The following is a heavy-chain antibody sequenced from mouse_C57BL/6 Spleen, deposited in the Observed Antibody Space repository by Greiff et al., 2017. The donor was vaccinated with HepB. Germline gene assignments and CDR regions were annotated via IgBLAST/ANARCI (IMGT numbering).Heavy chain of an antibody. CDR3: TRYPVVATDWYVDV. J-gene: IGHJ1*03. D-gene: IGHD1-1*01. CDR1: GFTFTDYY. V-gene: IGHV7-3*01. CDR2: IRNKANGYTT. Sequence: VQLKESGGGLVQPGGSLSLSCAASGFTFTDYYMSWVRQPPGKALEWLGFIRNKANGYTTEYSASVKGRFTISRDNSQSILYLQMNALRAEDSATYNCTRYPVVATDWYVDVWGTGTTVTVSS.